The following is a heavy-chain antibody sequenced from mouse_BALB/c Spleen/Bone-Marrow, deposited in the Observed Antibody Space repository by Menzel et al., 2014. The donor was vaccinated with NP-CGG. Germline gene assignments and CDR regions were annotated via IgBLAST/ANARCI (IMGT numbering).Heavy chain of an antibody. V-gene: IGHV3-2*02. J-gene: IGHJ3*01. CDR3: ARNRYDGAWVAY. CDR2: ISYSGST. CDR1: GYSITNADA. Sequence: EVQRVESGPGLVKPSQSLSLTCTVTGYSITNADAWNWIRQFPGKKLEWMGYISYSGSTSYNPSLKSRISITRDTSKNQFFLQLNSVTTEDTATYYCARNRYDGAWVAYWGQGTLVTVSA. D-gene: IGHD2-14*01.